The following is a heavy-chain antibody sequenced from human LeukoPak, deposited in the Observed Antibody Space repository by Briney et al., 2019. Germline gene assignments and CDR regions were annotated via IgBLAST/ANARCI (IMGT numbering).Heavy chain of an antibody. CDR3: ARDHYDILTGYYPEDFQH. CDR1: GGTFSSYA. J-gene: IGHJ1*01. Sequence: GASVKVSCKASGGTFSSYAISWVRQAPGQGLEWMGGIIPIFGTANYAQKFQGRVTITADESTSTAYMELSSLRSEDTAVYYCARDHYDILTGYYPEDFQHWGQGTLVTVSS. D-gene: IGHD3-9*01. V-gene: IGHV1-69*13. CDR2: IIPIFGTA.